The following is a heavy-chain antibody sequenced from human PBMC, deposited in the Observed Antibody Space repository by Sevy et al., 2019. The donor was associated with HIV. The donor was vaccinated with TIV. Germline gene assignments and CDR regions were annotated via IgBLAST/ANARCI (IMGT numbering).Heavy chain of an antibody. J-gene: IGHJ4*02. CDR1: GFTFSSYS. CDR3: ARSSSSYPDY. CDR2: ISSNSSYI. V-gene: IGHV3-21*01. Sequence: GGSLRLSCAASGFTFSSYSMNWVRQAPGKGLEWVSSISSNSSYIYYADSVKGRFTISRDNAKNSLYLQMNSLRAEDTAVYYCARSSSSYPDYWGQGTLVTVSS. D-gene: IGHD6-6*01.